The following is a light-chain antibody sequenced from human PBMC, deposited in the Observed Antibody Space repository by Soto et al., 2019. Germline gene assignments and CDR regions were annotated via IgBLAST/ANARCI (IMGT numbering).Light chain of an antibody. V-gene: IGKV3-20*01. CDR3: QQYGSSLYT. J-gene: IGKJ2*01. CDR1: QSVSSSC. CDR2: DAS. Sequence: ESALTQSPGTMSLSPGERAALSCRASQSVSSSCLAWYQQKPGQAPRLLIYDASSRATGIPDRFSGSGSGTDFTLTISRLEPEDFAVYYCQQYGSSLYTFGQGTKLEIK.